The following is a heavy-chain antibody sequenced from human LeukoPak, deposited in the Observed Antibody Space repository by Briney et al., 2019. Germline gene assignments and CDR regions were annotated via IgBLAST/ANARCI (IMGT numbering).Heavy chain of an antibody. J-gene: IGHJ5*02. D-gene: IGHD3-10*01. CDR2: IYYSGST. Sequence: SETLSLTCTVSGGSISSGGYYWSWIRQHPGKGLEWIGYIYYSGSTYYNPSLKSRVTISVDTSKNQFSLKLSSVTAADTAVYYCARVQLLWFGEPDESNWFDPWGQGTLVTVSS. V-gene: IGHV4-31*03. CDR3: ARVQLLWFGEPDESNWFDP. CDR1: GGSISSGGYY.